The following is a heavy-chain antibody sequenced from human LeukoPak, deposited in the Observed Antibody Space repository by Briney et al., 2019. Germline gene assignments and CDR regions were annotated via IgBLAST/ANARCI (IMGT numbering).Heavy chain of an antibody. J-gene: IGHJ6*02. D-gene: IGHD2-2*01. V-gene: IGHV4-59*08. CDR1: GGSISSYY. Sequence: PSETLSLTCTVSGGSISSYYWSWIRQPPGKGLEWIGYIYYSGSTNYNPSLKSRVTISIDTSKNQFSLKLSSVTAADTAVYYCARRGGVPAALGGMDVWGQGTTVTVSS. CDR3: ARRGGVPAALGGMDV. CDR2: IYYSGST.